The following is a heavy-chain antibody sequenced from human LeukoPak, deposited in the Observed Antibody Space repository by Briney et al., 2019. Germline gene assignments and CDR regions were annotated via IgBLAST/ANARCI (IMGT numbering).Heavy chain of an antibody. Sequence: PGGSMRLSCAASGFTFSNFWMHWLRQAPGKGLVWVSRIHSDGSSTSYADSVKGRFTISRDNAKDTLYLQMNSLRAEDTAVYYCASGQLLSAYYYDYWGQGTLVTVSS. CDR1: GFTFSNFW. CDR2: IHSDGSST. D-gene: IGHD3-3*01. V-gene: IGHV3-74*01. CDR3: ASGQLLSAYYYDY. J-gene: IGHJ4*01.